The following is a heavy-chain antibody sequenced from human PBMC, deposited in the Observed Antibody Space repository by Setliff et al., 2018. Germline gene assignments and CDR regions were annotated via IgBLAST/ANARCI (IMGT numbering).Heavy chain of an antibody. J-gene: IGHJ4*02. CDR2: IHYLGTT. V-gene: IGHV4-39*01. CDR3: ARTGTYRYFDH. D-gene: IGHD1-1*01. CDR1: GGSVSNSGFF. Sequence: SETLSLTCTVSGGSVSNSGFFWGWIRQPPGKGLEWIGRIHYLGTTYSNASLASRLTMSVDTSKNQFSLRLTSVTAADTAVYYCARTGTYRYFDHWGQGTLVTVSS.